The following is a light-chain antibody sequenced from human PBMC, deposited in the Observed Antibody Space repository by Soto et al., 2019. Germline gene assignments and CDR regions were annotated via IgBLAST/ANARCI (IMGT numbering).Light chain of an antibody. J-gene: IGLJ2*01. V-gene: IGLV1-51*01. CDR1: SSNIGNNY. CDR3: GAWDSSLSAGNVV. CDR2: DDN. Sequence: QSVLTQPPSVSAAPGQKVTISCSGSSSNIGNNYVSWYQQLPGTAPKLLIYDDNKRPSGIPGRFSASKSGTSATLGITGVQTGDEADYYCGAWDSSLSAGNVVFGGGTKVTVL.